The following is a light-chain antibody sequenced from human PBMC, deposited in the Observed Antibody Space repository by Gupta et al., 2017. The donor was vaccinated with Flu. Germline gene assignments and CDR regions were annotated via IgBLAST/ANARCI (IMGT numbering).Light chain of an antibody. CDR1: SSDVGSYNL. V-gene: IGLV2-23*02. J-gene: IGLJ1*01. CDR3: CSHAGSSGFV. CDR2: EVT. Sequence: QSALTQPASMSGSPGQSITISCTGTSSDVGSYNLVSWYHQYPGKAHKLIIYEVTKRPAGASNRFSGSKSGNTASLTISGLQAEDEADYYCCSHAGSSGFVFGSGTKITVL.